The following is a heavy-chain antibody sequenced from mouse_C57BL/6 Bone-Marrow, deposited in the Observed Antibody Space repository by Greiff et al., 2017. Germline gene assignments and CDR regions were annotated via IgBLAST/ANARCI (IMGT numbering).Heavy chain of an antibody. CDR2: IWGVGST. V-gene: IGHV2-6*01. Sequence: VKLQESGPGLVAPSQSLSITCTVSGFSLNSYGVDWVRQSPGKGLEWLGVIWGVGSTNYNSALKSRLSISKDNSKSQVFLKMNSLQTDDTAMYYCARPLYYGSSYVDDWGQGTTLTVSS. D-gene: IGHD1-1*01. J-gene: IGHJ2*01. CDR1: GFSLNSYG. CDR3: ARPLYYGSSYVDD.